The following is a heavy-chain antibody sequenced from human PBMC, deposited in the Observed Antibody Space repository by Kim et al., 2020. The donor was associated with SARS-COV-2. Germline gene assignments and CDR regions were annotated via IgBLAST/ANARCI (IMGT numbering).Heavy chain of an antibody. CDR3: ARELGNHYDYAWGIDY. CDR2: IKQDGGEK. D-gene: IGHD3-16*01. V-gene: IGHV3-7*03. CDR1: GFTFSRYW. Sequence: GGSLRLSCAASGFTFSRYWMGWVRQAPGKGLEWVVDIKQDGGEKYHVDSVKGRFTISRDNAKNALYLQMDSLRAEDTAVYYCARELGNHYDYAWGIDYWGQGTMVTVSS. J-gene: IGHJ4*02.